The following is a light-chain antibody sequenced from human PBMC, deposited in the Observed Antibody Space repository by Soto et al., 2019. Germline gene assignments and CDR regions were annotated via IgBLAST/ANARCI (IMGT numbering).Light chain of an antibody. CDR3: HQYENWPKT. J-gene: IGKJ1*01. CDR2: RAS. V-gene: IGKV3-15*01. Sequence: EIVMTQSPPTLSVSPGERATLSCGASQSITTNVAWFQQKPGQAPSLLIFRASVRASGVPARFSGSGSGTEFTLTISSLQSEDFAVYFCHQYENWPKTFGQGIKVEI. CDR1: QSITTN.